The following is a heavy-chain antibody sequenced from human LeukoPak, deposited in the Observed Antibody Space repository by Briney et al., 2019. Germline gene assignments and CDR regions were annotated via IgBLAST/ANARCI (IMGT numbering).Heavy chain of an antibody. CDR2: IYPGDSQT. CDR1: GYSFSNYW. V-gene: IGHV5-51*01. Sequence: GESLKISCKGSGYSFSNYWIGWVRQMPGKGLEWMGVIYPGDSQTRYSPSFQGQVTISADKSISTAYLQWSTLKASDTAMFYCARLFYDSGVYYSGDYWGQGTLVTVSS. D-gene: IGHD3-22*01. J-gene: IGHJ4*02. CDR3: ARLFYDSGVYYSGDY.